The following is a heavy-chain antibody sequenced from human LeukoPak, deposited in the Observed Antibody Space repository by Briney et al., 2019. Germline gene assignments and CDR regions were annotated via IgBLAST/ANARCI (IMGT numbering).Heavy chain of an antibody. CDR2: ISSSSSYI. J-gene: IGHJ4*02. CDR3: ARAYSSSWYVDFDY. V-gene: IGHV3-21*01. Sequence: GGSLRLSCAASGFTFSSYSMNWVRQAPGKGLEWVSSISSSSSYIYYADSVKGRFTISRDNAKNSLYLQMNSLRAEDTAAYYCARAYSSSWYVDFDYWGQGTLVTVSS. D-gene: IGHD6-13*01. CDR1: GFTFSSYS.